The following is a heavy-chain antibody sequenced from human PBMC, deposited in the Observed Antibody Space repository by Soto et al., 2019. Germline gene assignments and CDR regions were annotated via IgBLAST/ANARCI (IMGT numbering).Heavy chain of an antibody. CDR3: ARGASYDSSGYPRGHNWFDP. V-gene: IGHV4-34*01. D-gene: IGHD3-22*01. Sequence: SETLSLTCAVYGGSFSGYYWSWIRQPPGKGLEWIGEINHSGSTNYNPSLKSRVTISVDTSKNQFSLKLSSVTAADTAVYYCARGASYDSSGYPRGHNWFDPWGQGTLVTV. CDR2: INHSGST. CDR1: GGSFSGYY. J-gene: IGHJ5*02.